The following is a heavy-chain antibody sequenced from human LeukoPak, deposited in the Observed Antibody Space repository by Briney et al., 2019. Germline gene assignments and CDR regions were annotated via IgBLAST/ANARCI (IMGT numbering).Heavy chain of an antibody. D-gene: IGHD4-11*01. V-gene: IGHV3-23*01. CDR3: AKGGHDYKPFPC. CDR2: IKGVGGDP. CDR1: GFTFSTYA. Sequence: GGSLRLSCAASGFTFSTYAMGWVRQAPGKGREWGSSIKGVGGDPFYADAVKGRFTISRDNPKNTLFLQLDRLRAEDTAVCYCAKGGHDYKPFPCWGQGTLVSVSS. J-gene: IGHJ4*02.